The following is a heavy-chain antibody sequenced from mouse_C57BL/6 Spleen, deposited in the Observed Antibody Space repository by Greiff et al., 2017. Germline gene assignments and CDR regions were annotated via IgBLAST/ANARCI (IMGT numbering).Heavy chain of an antibody. Sequence: QVQLMESGAELVRPGASVTLSCKASGFTFTDYEMHWVQQTPVHGLEWIGAINPETGGTAYNQKFKGKAILTADKSSCTAYMELRSLTSEDSAVYYCTRRDGRTKGYFDVWGTGTTVTVSS. V-gene: IGHV1-15*01. J-gene: IGHJ1*03. CDR1: GFTFTDYE. CDR3: TRRDGRTKGYFDV. D-gene: IGHD1-1*01. CDR2: INPETGGT.